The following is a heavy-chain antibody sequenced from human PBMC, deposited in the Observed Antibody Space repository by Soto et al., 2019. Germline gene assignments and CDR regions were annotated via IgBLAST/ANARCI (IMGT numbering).Heavy chain of an antibody. CDR3: AKGVHYFWSGYSYYYYGMDV. CDR1: GFTFSSYA. CDR2: ISGSGGST. D-gene: IGHD3-3*01. J-gene: IGHJ6*02. V-gene: IGHV3-23*01. Sequence: GGSLRLSCAASGFTFSSYAMSWVRQAPGKGLEWVSAISGSGGSTYYADSVKGRFTISRDNSKNTLYLQMNSLRAEDTAVYYCAKGVHYFWSGYSYYYYGMDVWGQGTTVTVSS.